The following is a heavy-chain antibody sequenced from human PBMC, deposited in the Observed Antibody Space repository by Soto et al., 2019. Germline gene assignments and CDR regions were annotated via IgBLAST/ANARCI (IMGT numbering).Heavy chain of an antibody. Sequence: PGVSLKISCKVSGYSFASQWISWVRQVPGKGQEWMGRIDLSESYTTYNPSFQGHVTFSADKSITTAYLQWRSLEASDTAIYYCATQGLTTYYFGYWGQGTLVTVSS. V-gene: IGHV5-10-1*01. J-gene: IGHJ4*02. CDR2: IDLSESYT. CDR1: GYSFASQW. CDR3: ATQGLTTYYFGY.